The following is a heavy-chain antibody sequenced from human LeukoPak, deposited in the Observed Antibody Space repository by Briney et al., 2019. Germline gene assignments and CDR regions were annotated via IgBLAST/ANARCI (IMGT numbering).Heavy chain of an antibody. J-gene: IGHJ6*04. CDR2: IYSDGSTT. V-gene: IGHV3-74*03. CDR1: GFTFSNYW. CDR3: AELGITVIGGV. D-gene: IGHD3-10*02. Sequence: GGSLRLSCAASGFTFSNYWMHWVRHVPGKGLVWVSLIYSDGSTTTYADSVKGRFTISRDNAKNMLYLQMNSLRAEDTAVYYCAELGITVIGGVWGKGTTVTISS.